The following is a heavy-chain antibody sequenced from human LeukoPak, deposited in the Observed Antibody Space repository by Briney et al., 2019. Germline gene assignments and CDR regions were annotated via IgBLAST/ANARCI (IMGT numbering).Heavy chain of an antibody. CDR1: GGSTSSGGYY. V-gene: IGHV4-31*03. D-gene: IGHD1/OR15-1a*01. CDR3: ARGVRNKNVVTVLNWFDP. Sequence: PSETLSLTCTVSGGSTSSGGYYWSWIRQHPGKGLEWIGYIYYSGSTYYNPSLKSRVTISVDTSKNQFSLKLSSVTAADTAVYYCARGVRNKNVVTVLNWFDPWGQGTLVTVSS. J-gene: IGHJ5*02. CDR2: IYYSGST.